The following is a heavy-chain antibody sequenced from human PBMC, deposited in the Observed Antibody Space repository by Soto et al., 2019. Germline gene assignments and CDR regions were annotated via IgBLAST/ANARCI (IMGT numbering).Heavy chain of an antibody. CDR2: IHYSGST. CDR3: ARHINIWTGSIHP. D-gene: IGHD3-10*01. J-gene: IGHJ5*02. Sequence: SETLSLTCTVSGGSITGGDYYWNWIRLTPGKGVEWIWYIHYSGSTYYNPSLSSRVTISMDPSKTQFSLRLSSVSAADTAVYYRARHINIWTGSIHPWGQGTRVTASS. CDR1: GGSITGGDYY. V-gene: IGHV4-30-4*01.